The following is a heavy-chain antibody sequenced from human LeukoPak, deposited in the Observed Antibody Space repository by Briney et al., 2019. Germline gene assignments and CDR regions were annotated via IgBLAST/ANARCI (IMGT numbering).Heavy chain of an antibody. CDR2: SYHGGST. Sequence: SETLSLTCDVSGDSMSSSRFSWSWLRQPPGKGLEWIGYSYHGGSTHYNPSLQGRVIISVDRSKKQFSLSVNSVTAADTAVYYCARMVVDITRWFDPWGQGTLVTVSS. CDR1: GDSMSSSRFS. D-gene: IGHD2-21*01. J-gene: IGHJ5*02. CDR3: ARMVVDITRWFDP. V-gene: IGHV4-30-2*01.